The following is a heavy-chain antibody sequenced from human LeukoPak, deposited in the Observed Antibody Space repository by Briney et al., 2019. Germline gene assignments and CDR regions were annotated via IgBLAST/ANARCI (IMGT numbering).Heavy chain of an antibody. Sequence: ASVKVSCKASGCTFTSYGISWVRQAPGQGLEWMGWISAYNGNTNYAQKLQGRVTMTTDTSTSTAYMELRSLRSDDTAVYYCARGVYVWGSYRYDAFDIWGQGTMVTVSS. CDR1: GCTFTSYG. V-gene: IGHV1-18*01. D-gene: IGHD3-16*02. J-gene: IGHJ3*02. CDR3: ARGVYVWGSYRYDAFDI. CDR2: ISAYNGNT.